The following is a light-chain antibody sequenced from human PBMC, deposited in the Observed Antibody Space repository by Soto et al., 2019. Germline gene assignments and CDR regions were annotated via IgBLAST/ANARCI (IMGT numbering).Light chain of an antibody. J-gene: IGLJ1*01. V-gene: IGLV2-14*01. CDR3: SSYTSSSTLCG. Sequence: QSALTQPASVSGSPGQSITISCTGTSSDVGGYNYVSWYQQHPGKAPKLMIYEVSNRPSGGSNRFSGSKSGNTASLNISGLQAEDEADYYCSSYTSSSTLCGFVTGTKGSVL. CDR1: SSDVGGYNY. CDR2: EVS.